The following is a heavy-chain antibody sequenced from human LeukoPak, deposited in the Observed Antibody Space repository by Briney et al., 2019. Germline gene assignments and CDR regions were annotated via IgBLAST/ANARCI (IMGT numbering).Heavy chain of an antibody. CDR3: AGGIAAARSWFDP. J-gene: IGHJ5*02. V-gene: IGHV4-34*01. CDR1: GGSFSGYY. Sequence: SETLSLTCAVYGGSFSGYYWSWIRQPPGKGLEWIGEINHSGSTNYNPSLKSRVTISVDTSKNQFSLKLSSVTAADTAVYYCAGGIAAARSWFDPWGQGTLVTVSS. CDR2: INHSGST. D-gene: IGHD6-13*01.